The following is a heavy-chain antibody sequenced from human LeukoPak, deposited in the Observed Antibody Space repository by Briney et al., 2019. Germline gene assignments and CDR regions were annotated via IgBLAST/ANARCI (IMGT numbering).Heavy chain of an antibody. CDR1: GFTSSSYD. V-gene: IGHV3-13*01. CDR3: ARTSRVDAFDI. CDR2: IGTAGDT. J-gene: IGHJ3*02. Sequence: GGSLRLSCAASGFTSSSYDMHWVRQATGKGLEWVSAIGTAGDTYYPGSVKGRFTISRENAKNSLYLQMNSLRAGDTAVYYCARTSRVDAFDIWGQGTMVTVTS.